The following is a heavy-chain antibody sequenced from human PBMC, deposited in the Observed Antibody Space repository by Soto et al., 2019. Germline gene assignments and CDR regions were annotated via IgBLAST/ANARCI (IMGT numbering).Heavy chain of an antibody. CDR2: IIPIFGTA. Sequence: SVKVSCKASGGTFSSYAISWVRQAPGQGLEWMGGIIPIFGTANYAQKFQGRVTITADESTSTAYMELSSLRSEDTAVYYCARDDTIFGVVSYYYYGMDVWGQGTTVTVSS. V-gene: IGHV1-69*13. J-gene: IGHJ6*02. CDR1: GGTFSSYA. D-gene: IGHD3-3*01. CDR3: ARDDTIFGVVSYYYYGMDV.